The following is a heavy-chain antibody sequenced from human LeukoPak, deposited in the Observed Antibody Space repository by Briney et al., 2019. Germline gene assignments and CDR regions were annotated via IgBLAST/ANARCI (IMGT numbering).Heavy chain of an antibody. CDR1: GGSITAGDYH. Sequence: SETLSLTCTVSGGSITAGDYHWGWIRQPPGTGLHWIATSWQGASLNSRVTISLDTSKNQFSLRLTSVTAADTAVYYCARRVEWELNAFDIWGQGTMVTVSS. D-gene: IGHD1-26*01. V-gene: IGHV4-39*07. CDR3: ARRVEWELNAFDI. CDR2: S. J-gene: IGHJ3*02.